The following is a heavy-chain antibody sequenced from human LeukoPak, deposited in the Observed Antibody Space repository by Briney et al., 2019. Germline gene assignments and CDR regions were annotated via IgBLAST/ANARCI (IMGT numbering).Heavy chain of an antibody. V-gene: IGHV3-53*05. CDR2: IYSGGST. CDR3: AKVTAMDYFDY. D-gene: IGHD5-18*01. Sequence: GGSLRLSCAASGFTVSSNYMSWVRQAPGKGLEWVSVIYSGGSTYYADSVKGRFTISRDNAKNSLYLQMNSLRAEDTALYYCAKVTAMDYFDYWGQGTLVTVSS. J-gene: IGHJ4*02. CDR1: GFTVSSNY.